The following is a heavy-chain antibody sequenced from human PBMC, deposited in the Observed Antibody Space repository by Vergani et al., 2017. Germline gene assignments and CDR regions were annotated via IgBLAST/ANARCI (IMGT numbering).Heavy chain of an antibody. D-gene: IGHD1-14*01. J-gene: IGHJ4*02. CDR1: GFTFSSYS. V-gene: IGHV3-48*01. CDR3: AKAGTKWGELYFDY. CDR2: ISSSSSTI. Sequence: TASGFTFSSYSMNWVRQAPGKGLEWVSYISSSSSTIYYADSVKGRFTISRDNSKNTLYLQMNSLRAEDTAVYYCAKAGTKWGELYFDYWGQGTLVTVSS.